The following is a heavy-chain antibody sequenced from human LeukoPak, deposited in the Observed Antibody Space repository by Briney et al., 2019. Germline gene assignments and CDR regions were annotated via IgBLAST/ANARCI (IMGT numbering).Heavy chain of an antibody. J-gene: IGHJ4*02. D-gene: IGHD1-7*01. V-gene: IGHV3-23*01. CDR3: VKDYPRIGVTGTTSFFDY. Sequence: PGGSLRLSCAASGFTFSNYAMSWVRQAPGKGLEWVSSISASGENTYYADSVKGRFTISRDNSKNTLYLQMSSLRVEDTAVYYCVKDYPRIGVTGTTSFFDYWGQGNLVTVSS. CDR2: ISASGENT. CDR1: GFTFSNYA.